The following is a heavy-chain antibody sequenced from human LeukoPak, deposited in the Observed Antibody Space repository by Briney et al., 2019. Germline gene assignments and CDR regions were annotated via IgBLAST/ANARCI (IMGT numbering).Heavy chain of an antibody. CDR3: ARKTPGTSVDV. CDR2: ITNTGGT. Sequence: SETLSLTCTVSSGSISNSGHYWVWIRQPPGKGLEWIGTITNTGGTYSNPSLKSRVTISIDASKTQISLKLTSVTAADTAVFYCARKTPGTSVDVWGQGTPVTVSS. V-gene: IGHV4-39*01. CDR1: SGSISNSGHY. D-gene: IGHD3-10*01. J-gene: IGHJ6*02.